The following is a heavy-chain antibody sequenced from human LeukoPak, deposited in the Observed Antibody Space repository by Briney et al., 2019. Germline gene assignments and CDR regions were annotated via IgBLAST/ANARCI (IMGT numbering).Heavy chain of an antibody. J-gene: IGHJ6*02. CDR2: ISGSGRST. V-gene: IGHV3-23*01. Sequence: GGSLRLSCADARFTFSNYVMSWVRQAPGKGLECVSAISGSGRSTYYADSVKGRFTISRDNSKNTLYLQMNSPRAEDTAVYYCARVSGTIIIWPQPFGDGMDVWGQGTTVTVSS. CDR1: RFTFSNYV. D-gene: IGHD3-10*01. CDR3: ARVSGTIIIWPQPFGDGMDV.